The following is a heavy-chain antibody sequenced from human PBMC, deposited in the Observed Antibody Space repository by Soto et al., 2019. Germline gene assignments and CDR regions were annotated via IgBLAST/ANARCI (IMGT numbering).Heavy chain of an antibody. J-gene: IGHJ4*02. CDR3: AREGYYYSSGSSY. V-gene: IGHV4-30-4*01. CDR2: IYYSGST. Sequence: SETLSLTCTVSGGSLRSGDYYWCWIRQPPGKGLEWIGYIYYSGSTYYNPSLKSRVTISVDTSKNQFSLKLSSVTAADTAVYYCAREGYYYSSGSSYWGQGTLVTVS. D-gene: IGHD3-10*01. CDR1: GGSLRSGDYY.